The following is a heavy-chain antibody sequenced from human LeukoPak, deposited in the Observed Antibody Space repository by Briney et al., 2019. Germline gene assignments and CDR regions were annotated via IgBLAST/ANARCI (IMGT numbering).Heavy chain of an antibody. V-gene: IGHV4-31*03. CDR2: IYHTGSL. CDR1: GGSVSSARYY. CDR3: ARSRLGGYTYGFDY. Sequence: PSETLALTCSVSGGSVSSARYYWHWIRQLPGRILWWIAYIYHTGSLYYRASLRSRLSISIDASKNQFSLRLSSVTAADTAVYYCARSRLGGYTYGFDYWGQGNLVTVSS. D-gene: IGHD5-18*01. J-gene: IGHJ4*02.